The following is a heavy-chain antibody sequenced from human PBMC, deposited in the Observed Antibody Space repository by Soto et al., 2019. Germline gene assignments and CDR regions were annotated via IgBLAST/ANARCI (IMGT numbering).Heavy chain of an antibody. CDR1: GGSFSGYY. V-gene: IGHV4-34*01. J-gene: IGHJ6*02. CDR3: ARGNPRWDYYGMDV. Sequence: SETLSLTCAVYGGSFSGYYWTWIRQPPGKGLEWIGQINYSGSTNYNPSLKSRVTISVDTSKNQFSLKLSSVTAADTAVYYCARGNPRWDYYGMDVWGQGTTVTVSS. CDR2: INYSGST. D-gene: IGHD1-26*01.